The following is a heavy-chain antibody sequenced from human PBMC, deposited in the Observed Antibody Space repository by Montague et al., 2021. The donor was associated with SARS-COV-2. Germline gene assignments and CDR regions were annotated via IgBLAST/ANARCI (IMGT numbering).Heavy chain of an antibody. D-gene: IGHD3-10*01. V-gene: IGHV3-30*04. J-gene: IGHJ6*02. CDR3: AIDQTEFDNRWSYYNYNYGLDV. Sequence: SLRLSCAASVFTFNAFAMHWVRQAPGNGLEWVAVISYDGSKTFTADSVTRRVTISIDNSKNTLSLQMNSLRPEDTSVYYCAIDQTEFDNRWSYYNYNYGLDVWGQGITVTVSS. CDR2: ISYDGSKT. CDR1: VFTFNAFA.